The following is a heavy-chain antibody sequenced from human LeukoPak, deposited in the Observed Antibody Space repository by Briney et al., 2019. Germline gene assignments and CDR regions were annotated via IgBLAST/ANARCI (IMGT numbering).Heavy chain of an antibody. CDR3: ASVDTAMVTVFDY. J-gene: IGHJ4*02. CDR2: INHSGST. V-gene: IGHV4-34*01. Sequence: GSLRLSCAASGFTFSNARMNWIRQPPGQGLEWIGEINHSGSTNYNPSLKSRVTISVDTSKNQFSLKLSSVTAADTAVYYCASVDTAMVTVFDYWGQGTLVTVSS. D-gene: IGHD5-18*01. CDR1: GFTFSNAR.